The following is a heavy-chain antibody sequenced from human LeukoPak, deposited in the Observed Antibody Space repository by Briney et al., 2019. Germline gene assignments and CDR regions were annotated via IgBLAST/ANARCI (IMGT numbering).Heavy chain of an antibody. CDR2: ISSSSSTI. Sequence: ETLSLTCTVSGGSISSTDYYWAWVRQAPGKGLEWVSYISSSSSTIYYADSVKGRFTISRDNAKNSLYLQMNSLRDEDTAVYYCARETPEYDWGQGTLVTVSP. V-gene: IGHV3-48*02. CDR3: ARETPEYD. CDR1: GGSISSTDYY. D-gene: IGHD6-6*01. J-gene: IGHJ4*02.